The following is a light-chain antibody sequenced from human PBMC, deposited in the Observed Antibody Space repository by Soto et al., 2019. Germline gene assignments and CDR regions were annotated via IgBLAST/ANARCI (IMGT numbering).Light chain of an antibody. Sequence: EIVLTQSPGTLSFSPGERATLSCRASQSVSSSYLAWYQQKPGQAPRLLIYGASSRATGIPDRFSGSGSRTDFTLTISRLEPEDFAVYYCQQYGSSPLLTFGGGTKVDIK. J-gene: IGKJ4*01. CDR2: GAS. CDR3: QQYGSSPLLT. CDR1: QSVSSSY. V-gene: IGKV3-20*01.